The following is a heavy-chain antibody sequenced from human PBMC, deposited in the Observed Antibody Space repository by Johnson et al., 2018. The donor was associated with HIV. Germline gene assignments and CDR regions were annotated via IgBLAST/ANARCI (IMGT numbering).Heavy chain of an antibody. CDR2: ISYDGSNK. J-gene: IGHJ3*02. CDR1: GFTFSSYA. D-gene: IGHD2-2*01. CDR3: AKDSSSRMGFPGFDI. Sequence: VQLVESGGGVVQPGRSLRLSCAASGFTFSSYAMHWVRQAPGKGLEWVAVISYDGSNKYFADSVEGRFTISRDNSKNTLYLQMSRLRLYDTALYYCAKDSSSRMGFPGFDIWGPGTMVTVSS. V-gene: IGHV3-30-3*01.